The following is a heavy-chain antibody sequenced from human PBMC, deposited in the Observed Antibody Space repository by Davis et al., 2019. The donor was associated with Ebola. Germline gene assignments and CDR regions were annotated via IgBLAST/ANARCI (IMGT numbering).Heavy chain of an antibody. CDR3: ARLGYDFWSGYSYYFDY. CDR2: IRSKANSYAT. V-gene: IGHV3-73*01. D-gene: IGHD3-3*01. Sequence: PGGSLRLSCAASGFTFSGSAMHWVRQASGKGLEWVGRIRSKANSYATAYAASVKGRFTISRDDSKNTAYLQMNSLKTEDTAVYYCARLGYDFWSGYSYYFDYWGQGTLVTVSS. J-gene: IGHJ4*02. CDR1: GFTFSGSA.